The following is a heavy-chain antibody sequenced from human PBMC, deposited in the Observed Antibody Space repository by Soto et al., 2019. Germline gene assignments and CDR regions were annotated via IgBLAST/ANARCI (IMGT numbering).Heavy chain of an antibody. CDR2: SSNSGSFT. V-gene: IGHV3-11*06. J-gene: IGHJ4*02. Sequence: GGTLNLSCASSGFAFSDPCMILLRPAPGKGLEWIGYSSNSGSFTRYADSVKGRFSISRDNAKNSLYLQINSLRGDDTAIYYCVRSGDNYNLLDDWGQGPPGNVS. CDR1: GFAFSDPC. D-gene: IGHD1-1*01. CDR3: VRSGDNYNLLDD.